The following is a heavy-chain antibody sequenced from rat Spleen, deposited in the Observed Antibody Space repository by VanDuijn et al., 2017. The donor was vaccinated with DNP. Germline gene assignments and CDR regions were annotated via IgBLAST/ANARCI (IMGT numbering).Heavy chain of an antibody. D-gene: IGHD4-3*01. V-gene: IGHV3-1*01. J-gene: IGHJ1*01. Sequence: EVQLQESGPGLVKPSQSLSLTCSVTGYSITSNYWAWIRKFPGNKMDWFGHIIYSGSTSYNPSLKSRISITRDTSKNQFFLQLNSVTTEDTATYYCARWGTYWYFDFWGPGTMVTVSS. CDR3: ARWGTYWYFDF. CDR1: GYSITSNY. CDR2: IIYSGST.